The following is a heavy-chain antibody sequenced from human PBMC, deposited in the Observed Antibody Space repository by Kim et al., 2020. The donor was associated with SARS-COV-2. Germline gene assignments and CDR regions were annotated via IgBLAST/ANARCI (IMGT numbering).Heavy chain of an antibody. J-gene: IGHJ4*02. CDR3: ARGGGYFDGYDY. D-gene: IGHD3-9*01. Sequence: SETLSHTCTVSGGSISSYYWSWIRQPPGKGLEWIGYIYYTGSTNYNPSLKSRVTISIDTSKNKFSLKLSSVTAADTAVYYCARGGGYFDGYDYWGQGTL. CDR1: GGSISSYY. V-gene: IGHV4-59*01. CDR2: IYYTGST.